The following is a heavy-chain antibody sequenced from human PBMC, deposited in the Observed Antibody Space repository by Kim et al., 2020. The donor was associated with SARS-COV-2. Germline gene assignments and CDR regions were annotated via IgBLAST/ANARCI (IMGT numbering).Heavy chain of an antibody. CDR2: GST. J-gene: IGHJ4*02. CDR3: ARAMTTVNY. D-gene: IGHD4-17*01. Sequence: GSTAYADSVKASLDTSRNNPKNALYLQMNCLRAEYTAVYYCARAMTTVNYWGQGTLVTVSS. V-gene: IGHV3-66*01.